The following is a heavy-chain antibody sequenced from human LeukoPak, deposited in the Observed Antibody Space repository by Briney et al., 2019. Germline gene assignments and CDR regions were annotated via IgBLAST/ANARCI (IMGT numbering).Heavy chain of an antibody. CDR2: ISSSSSYI. CDR3: ARAPTNSGEAAFDI. J-gene: IGHJ3*02. Sequence: GGSLRLFCAASGFTFSSYSMNWVRQAPGKGLEWVSSISSSSSYIYYADSVKGRFTISRDNAKNSLYLQMNSLRAEDTAVYYCARAPTNSGEAAFDIWGQGTMVTVSS. CDR1: GFTFSSYS. V-gene: IGHV3-21*01. D-gene: IGHD4-17*01.